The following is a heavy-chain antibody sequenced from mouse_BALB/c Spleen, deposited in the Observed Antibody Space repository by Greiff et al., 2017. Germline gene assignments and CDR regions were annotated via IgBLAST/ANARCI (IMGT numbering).Heavy chain of an antibody. CDR3: ARVYGDYFDY. J-gene: IGHJ2*01. V-gene: IGHV5-6-5*01. CDR1: GFTFSSYA. CDR2: ISSGGST. Sequence: EVKLVESGGGLVKPGGSLKLSCAASGFTFSSYAMSWVRQTPEKRLEWVASISSGGSTYYPASVKGRFTISRDNARNILYLHMSSLRSEDTAMYYCARVYGDYFDYWGQGTTLAVAS. D-gene: IGHD1-1*01.